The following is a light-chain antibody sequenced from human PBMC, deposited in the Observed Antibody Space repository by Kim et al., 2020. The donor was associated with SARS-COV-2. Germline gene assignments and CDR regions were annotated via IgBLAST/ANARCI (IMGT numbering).Light chain of an antibody. Sequence: SSVADEGTITCRASQDSSNNLGWCQQKQGEHAPSLIFAASSFKSGVPSKICSSRSGTEFSLTIISMLHADYAAYYCRQYKNCPFTFGQGTRLEIK. CDR1: QDSSNN. J-gene: IGKJ5*01. CDR3: RQYKNCPFT. V-gene: IGKV1-16*02. CDR2: AAS.